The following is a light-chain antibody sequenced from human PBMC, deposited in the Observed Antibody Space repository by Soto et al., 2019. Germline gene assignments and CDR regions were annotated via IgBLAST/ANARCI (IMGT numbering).Light chain of an antibody. CDR1: SSNIESNY. CDR2: RNN. V-gene: IGLV1-47*01. J-gene: IGLJ1*01. CDR3: QSYDSSLSGSNG. Sequence: QSVLTQPPSASGTPGQRVTISCSGSSSNIESNYVYWCQQLPGTAPRLLIYRNNQRPSGVPDRFSGSKSGTSASLAISALRSEDEADYYCQSYDSSLSGSNGFGTGTKVTVL.